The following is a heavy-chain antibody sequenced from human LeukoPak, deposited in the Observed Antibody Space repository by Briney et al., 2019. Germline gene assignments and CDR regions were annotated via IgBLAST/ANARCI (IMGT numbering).Heavy chain of an antibody. CDR2: INPNSGGT. CDR3: ARDQGVAHYYGMDV. J-gene: IGHJ6*02. V-gene: IGHV1-2*02. Sequence: ASVKVSCKASGYTFTGYYMHWVRQAPGQGLEWMGWINPNSGGTNYAQKFQGRVTMTRDTSISTAYIELSRLRSDDTAVYYCARDQGVAHYYGMDVWGQGTTVTVSS. CDR1: GYTFTGYY.